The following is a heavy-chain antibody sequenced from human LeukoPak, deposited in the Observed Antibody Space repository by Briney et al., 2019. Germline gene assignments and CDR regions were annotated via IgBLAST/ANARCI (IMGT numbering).Heavy chain of an antibody. J-gene: IGHJ4*02. V-gene: IGHV4-34*01. Sequence: SETLSLTCAVYGGSFSGYSWSWIRQSPGKGLEWIGEVNHSGSTNYNPSLKSRVTISVDKSKNQFSLKLGSVTAADPAVYYCARDVTGSASDYWGQGTLVTVSS. CDR1: GGSFSGYS. CDR3: ARDVTGSASDY. CDR2: VNHSGST. D-gene: IGHD1-1*01.